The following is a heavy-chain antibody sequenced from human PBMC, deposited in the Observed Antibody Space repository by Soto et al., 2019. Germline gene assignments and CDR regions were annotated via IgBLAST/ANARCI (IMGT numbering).Heavy chain of an antibody. CDR1: GFTVSSNY. CDR2: IYSGGSA. D-gene: IGHD3-10*01. J-gene: IGHJ4*02. V-gene: IGHV3-53*01. Sequence: QSGGSLRLSCAASGFTVSSNYMSWVRQAPGKGLEWVSVIYSGGSAYYADSVRGRFTISRDNSKNTLYLHMNNLRAEDTAVYYCGIYRKFRGSRRSSDFWGQGTIVTGSS. CDR3: GIYRKFRGSRRSSDF.